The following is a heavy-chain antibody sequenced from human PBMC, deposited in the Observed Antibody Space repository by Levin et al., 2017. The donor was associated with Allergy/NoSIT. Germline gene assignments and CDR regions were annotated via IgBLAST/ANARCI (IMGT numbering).Heavy chain of an antibody. Sequence: PGGSLRLSCAASGFIFSRCGMHWVRQAPGKGLEWVAVISKDGKNKDYADSVKGRFTMSRDNSQNTLFLQMNSLREDDTALYYCTRGLESSSWGGDAFDSWGQGTMVTVSS. D-gene: IGHD6-13*01. J-gene: IGHJ3*02. CDR1: GFIFSRCG. CDR2: ISKDGKNK. CDR3: TRGLESSSWGGDAFDS. V-gene: IGHV3-30*03.